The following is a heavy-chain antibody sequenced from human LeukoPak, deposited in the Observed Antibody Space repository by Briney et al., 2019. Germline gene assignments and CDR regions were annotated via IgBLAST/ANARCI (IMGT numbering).Heavy chain of an antibody. Sequence: GGSLRLSCAASGFTFSNYGLSWVRQAPGKGLEWVANIKQDGSEKYYVDSVKGRFTISRDNAKNSLYLQMNSLRAEDTAVYYCARGRVGAWGQGTLVTVSS. V-gene: IGHV3-7*01. J-gene: IGHJ5*02. CDR2: IKQDGSEK. CDR3: ARGRVGA. D-gene: IGHD1-26*01. CDR1: GFTFSNYG.